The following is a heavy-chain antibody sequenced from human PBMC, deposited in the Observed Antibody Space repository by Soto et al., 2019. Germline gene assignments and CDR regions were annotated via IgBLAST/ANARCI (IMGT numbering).Heavy chain of an antibody. CDR1: GFTFSDYY. CDR2: ISPGSRYP. J-gene: IGHJ5*02. CDR3: VRGGGGGMLDP. V-gene: IGHV3-11*06. D-gene: IGHD3-16*01. Sequence: PGGSLRLSCASSGFTFSDYYMSWIRQAPGKGLEWLSYISPGSRYPAYADSVKGRFTISRDNARRSLSLQMNSLTVDDTAIYYCVRGGGGGMLDPWGPGSMVTVS.